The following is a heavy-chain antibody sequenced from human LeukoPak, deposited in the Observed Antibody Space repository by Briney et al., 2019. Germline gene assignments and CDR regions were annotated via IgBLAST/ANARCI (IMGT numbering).Heavy chain of an antibody. D-gene: IGHD6-13*01. CDR1: GFTFSSYT. CDR3: ASDSSSSPAYYHYYMDG. Sequence: SGGSLRLSCAASGFTFSSYTLNWVRQAPGKGLEWVSSITTTSSYIYYADSVKGRFTISRDNAKSSLFLQMNSLRAEDTGVYYCASDSSSSPAYYHYYMDGWGKGTTVTVSS. J-gene: IGHJ6*03. CDR2: ITTTSSYI. V-gene: IGHV3-21*01.